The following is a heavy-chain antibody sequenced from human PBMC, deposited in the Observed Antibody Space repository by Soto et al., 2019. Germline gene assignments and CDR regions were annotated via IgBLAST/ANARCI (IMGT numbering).Heavy chain of an antibody. D-gene: IGHD3-3*01. J-gene: IGHJ4*02. CDR3: AKGMKGYDFWSGYLPPPLNY. CDR2: ISYDGSNK. Sequence: QVQLVESGGGVVQPGRSLRLSCAASGFTFSSYGMHWVRQAPGKGLEWVAVISYDGSNKYYADSVKGRFTISRDNSKNTLYLQMNSLRAEDTGVYYCAKGMKGYDFWSGYLPPPLNYWGQGTQVTVS. V-gene: IGHV3-30*18. CDR1: GFTFSSYG.